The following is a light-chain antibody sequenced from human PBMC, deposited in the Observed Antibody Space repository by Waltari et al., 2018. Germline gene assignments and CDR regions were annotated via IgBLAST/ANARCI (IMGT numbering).Light chain of an antibody. CDR3: SSYISSSTREL. CDR2: DVS. CDR1: SSDVGGYNY. J-gene: IGLJ2*01. V-gene: IGLV2-14*03. Sequence: QSALTQPASVSGSPGQSITISCTGTSSDVGGYNYVSWYQQHPGKAPKLMIYDVSNRPSGVFNRFSGSKSGNTASLTISGLQAEDEADYYCSSYISSSTRELFGGGTSLTVL.